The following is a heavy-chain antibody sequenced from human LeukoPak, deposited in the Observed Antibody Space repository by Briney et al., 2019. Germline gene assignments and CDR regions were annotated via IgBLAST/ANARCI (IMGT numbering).Heavy chain of an antibody. CDR2: IYYSGST. D-gene: IGHD3-3*01. J-gene: IGHJ4*02. V-gene: IGHV4-31*03. Sequence: SETLSLTCTVSGGSISSGGYYWSWIRQHPGKGLEWIGYIYYSGSTYYNPSLKSRVTISVDTSKNQFSLKLSSVTAADTAVYYCASRSYDFWSGYRHWGQGTLVTVSS. CDR1: GGSISSGGYY. CDR3: ASRSYDFWSGYRH.